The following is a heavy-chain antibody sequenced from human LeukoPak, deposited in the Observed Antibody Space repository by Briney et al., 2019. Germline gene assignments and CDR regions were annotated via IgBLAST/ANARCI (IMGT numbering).Heavy chain of an antibody. CDR3: ARSAGHCNNGVCFTDYYIDV. CDR1: GYTFTSYG. Sequence: ASVKVSCKASGYTFTSYGISWVRQAPGQGLEWMGRINPNSGDPNYPQNFQGRVTMTRDTSISTAYMEMSSLTSDDTAVYYCARSAGHCNNGVCFTDYYIDVWGTGTTVTVSS. D-gene: IGHD2-8*01. V-gene: IGHV1-2*06. CDR2: INPNSGDP. J-gene: IGHJ6*03.